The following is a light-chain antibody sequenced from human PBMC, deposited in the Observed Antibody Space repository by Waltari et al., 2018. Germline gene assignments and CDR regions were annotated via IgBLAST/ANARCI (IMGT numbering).Light chain of an antibody. Sequence: DIQMTQSPSPLSASVGDRVTITCRASQSISSWVAWYQQKPGKAPKLLIYDASSLESGVPSRFSGSGSGTEFTLTISSLQPDDFATYYCQQYNSYSLYTFGQGTKLEIK. CDR2: DAS. CDR1: QSISSW. V-gene: IGKV1-5*01. J-gene: IGKJ2*01. CDR3: QQYNSYSLYT.